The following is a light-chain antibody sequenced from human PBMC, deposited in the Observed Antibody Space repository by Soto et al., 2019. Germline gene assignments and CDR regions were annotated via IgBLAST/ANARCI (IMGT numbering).Light chain of an antibody. V-gene: IGKV1-39*01. CDR3: QHSYTSPFT. Sequence: DIQMTQSPSSLSASVGDKITITCRASQSISRYLNWYQQKPGKPPNLLIYAASNLQSGVPSRFSGSGFGADFSLTISSLHPEEFATYHCQHSYTSPFTFGPGTKVDIK. J-gene: IGKJ3*01. CDR2: AAS. CDR1: QSISRY.